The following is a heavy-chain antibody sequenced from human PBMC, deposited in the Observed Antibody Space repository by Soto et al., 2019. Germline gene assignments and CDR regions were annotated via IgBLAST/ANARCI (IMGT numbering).Heavy chain of an antibody. CDR1: GFTFSSYA. V-gene: IGHV3-23*01. D-gene: IGHD6-6*01. CDR3: AKDEYSSSSPWFDP. CDR2: ISGSGGST. Sequence: PGGSLRLSCAASGFTFSSYAMSWVRQAPGKGLEWVSAISGSGGSTYYADSVKGRFTISRDNSKNTLYLQMSSLRAEDTAVYYCAKDEYSSSSPWFDPWGQGTLVTVSS. J-gene: IGHJ5*02.